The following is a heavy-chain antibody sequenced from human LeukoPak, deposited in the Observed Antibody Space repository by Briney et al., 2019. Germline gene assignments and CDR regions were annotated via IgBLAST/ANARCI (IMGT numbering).Heavy chain of an antibody. Sequence: PGGSLRLSCAASGFTFSSYWMHWVRQAPGKGLVWVSLINSDGSSTIYADSVKGRFTISRDNAKNTQYLQMNSLRAEDTAVYYCARGLTIFGVVNDAFDIWGQGTMVTVSS. J-gene: IGHJ3*02. CDR1: GFTFSSYW. V-gene: IGHV3-74*01. D-gene: IGHD3-3*01. CDR3: ARGLTIFGVVNDAFDI. CDR2: INSDGSST.